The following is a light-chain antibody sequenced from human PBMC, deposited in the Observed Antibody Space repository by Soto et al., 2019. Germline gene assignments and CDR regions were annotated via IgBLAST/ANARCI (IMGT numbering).Light chain of an antibody. CDR2: DNS. Sequence: SYELTRPPSVSVAPGQTATISCGGNNIGSQGVHWYQQKPPQAPVLVVYDNSDRPSGIPERFSGSKSENTATLTISRVEAGDDADYYCQVWHTNSDHVVFGGGTKVTVL. CDR1: NIGSQG. V-gene: IGLV3-21*02. J-gene: IGLJ2*01. CDR3: QVWHTNSDHVV.